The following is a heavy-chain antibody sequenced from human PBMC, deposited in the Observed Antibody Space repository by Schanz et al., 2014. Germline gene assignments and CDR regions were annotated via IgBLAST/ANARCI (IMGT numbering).Heavy chain of an antibody. Sequence: QVQLVQSGAAVKKPGSSVTVSCKASGDTLSSYGISWVRQAPGQGLEWMGRIIPNLGSANYVQKFQGRVTITADKSTSTVYMELSSLRSEDTAIYYCARGNTIFGVVILGWLDPWGQGTLVTVSS. V-gene: IGHV1-69*04. J-gene: IGHJ5*02. CDR2: IIPNLGSA. CDR1: GDTLSSYG. D-gene: IGHD3-3*01. CDR3: ARGNTIFGVVILGWLDP.